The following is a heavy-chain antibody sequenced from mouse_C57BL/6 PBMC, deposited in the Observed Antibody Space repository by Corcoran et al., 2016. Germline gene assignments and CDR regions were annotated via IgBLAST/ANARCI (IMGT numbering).Heavy chain of an antibody. Sequence: SVPALVKPGASVKISCKASGYTFTDYYMNWVKQRHGKSLGWTGDINPNNGGTSYNQKFKGKDTLTVDKSSSTAYMELRSLTSEDSAVYYCARSNLYYAMDYLGQGTSVTVSS. D-gene: IGHD4-1*01. CDR3: ARSNLYYAMDY. CDR1: GYTFTDYY. J-gene: IGHJ4*01. V-gene: IGHV1-26*01. CDR2: INPNNGGT.